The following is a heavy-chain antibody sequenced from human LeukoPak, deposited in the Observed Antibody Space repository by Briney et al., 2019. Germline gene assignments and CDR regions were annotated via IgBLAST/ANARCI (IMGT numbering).Heavy chain of an antibody. CDR2: IYYSGST. D-gene: IGHD3-9*01. J-gene: IGHJ4*02. CDR1: GGSISSYY. Sequence: SETLSLTCTVSGGSISSYYWSWIRQPPGKGLEWIGYIYYSGSTNYNPSLKSRVTISVDTSKNQFSPKLSSVTAADTAVYYCARGIYDILTGYLYYFDYWGQGTLVTVSS. CDR3: ARGIYDILTGYLYYFDY. V-gene: IGHV4-59*01.